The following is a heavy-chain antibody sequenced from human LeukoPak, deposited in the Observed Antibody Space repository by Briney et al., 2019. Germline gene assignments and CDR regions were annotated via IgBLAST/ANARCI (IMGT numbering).Heavy chain of an antibody. V-gene: IGHV6-1*01. Sequence: SQTLSLTCAISGDSVSSNQAAWHWIRQSPSRGLEWPGRTYYRSKWYNEYALSVKSRITINPDTSKNQFSLQLNSVTPEDTAVYFCARELGYGELHVGGQGTLVTVSS. J-gene: IGHJ4*02. D-gene: IGHD3-10*01. CDR3: ARELGYGELHV. CDR1: GDSVSSNQAA. CDR2: TYYRSKWYN.